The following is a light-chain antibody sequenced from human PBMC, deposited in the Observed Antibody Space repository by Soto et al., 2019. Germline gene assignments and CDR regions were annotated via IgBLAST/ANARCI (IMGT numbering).Light chain of an antibody. J-gene: IGKJ3*01. CDR2: GAS. CDR3: QQYVRSPYT. V-gene: IGKV3-20*01. Sequence: EIVLTQSPGSLSLSPGERATLSCRASQSISSTYIAWYQPKRGQAPRLLIFGASSRATGIPDRFSGSGSGIDFSLTIIRLEPEDSAVYFCQQYVRSPYTFGPGTKVYIK. CDR1: QSISSTY.